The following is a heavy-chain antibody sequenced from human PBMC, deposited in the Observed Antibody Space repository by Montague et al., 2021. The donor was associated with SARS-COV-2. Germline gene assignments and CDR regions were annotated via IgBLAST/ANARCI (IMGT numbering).Heavy chain of an antibody. V-gene: IGHV3-11*03. Sequence: SLRLSCAASGFTFSDYYMSWIRQAPGKGLEWVSYISSSSSYTNYADSVXGLFTISRDNAKNSLYLQMNSPRAEDTAVYYCARQGRYFDWLLMARGHQRTEGVDYWGQGTLVTVSS. J-gene: IGHJ4*02. CDR3: ARQGRYFDWLLMARGHQRTEGVDY. D-gene: IGHD3-9*01. CDR2: ISSSSSYT. CDR1: GFTFSDYY.